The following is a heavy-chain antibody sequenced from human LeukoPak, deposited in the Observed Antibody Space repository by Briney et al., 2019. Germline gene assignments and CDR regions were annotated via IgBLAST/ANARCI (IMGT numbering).Heavy chain of an antibody. CDR3: ARDQGRSSSWYSEYYYYGMDV. J-gene: IGHJ6*04. D-gene: IGHD6-13*01. CDR2: VSSSSSYI. Sequence: GGSLRLSCAASGFTFSSYSMNWVRQAPGKGLEWVSSVSSSSSYIYYADSVKGRFTISRDNAKNSLYLQMNSLRAEDTAVYYCARDQGRSSSWYSEYYYYGMDVWGKGTTVTVSS. CDR1: GFTFSSYS. V-gene: IGHV3-21*01.